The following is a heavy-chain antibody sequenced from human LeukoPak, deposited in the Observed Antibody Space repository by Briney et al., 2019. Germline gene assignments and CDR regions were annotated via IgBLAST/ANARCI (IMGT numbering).Heavy chain of an antibody. Sequence: GGSLRLSCAASGFTFSTYSMNWVRQAPGKGLEWVSSISSSSSYMFYADSAKGRFTISRDNAKNSLYLQVNSLRAEDTAVYYCVRVVLGTGSLDFWGQGALVTVSS. CDR3: VRVVLGTGSLDF. D-gene: IGHD1-1*01. V-gene: IGHV3-21*01. CDR2: ISSSSSYM. J-gene: IGHJ4*02. CDR1: GFTFSTYS.